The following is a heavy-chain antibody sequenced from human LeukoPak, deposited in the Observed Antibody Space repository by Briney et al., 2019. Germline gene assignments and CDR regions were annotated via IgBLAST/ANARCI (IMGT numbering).Heavy chain of an antibody. V-gene: IGHV4-61*08. D-gene: IGHD1-26*01. Sequence: PSQTLSLTCTVSGGSISSNVYYWSWIRQPPGKGLEWIGYIYYSGSTKYNPSLKSRVTISVDTSKNQFSLKLSSVTAADTAVYYCAGQPSGSSTFDYWGQGTLVTVSS. CDR2: IYYSGST. J-gene: IGHJ4*02. CDR1: GGSISSNVYY. CDR3: AGQPSGSSTFDY.